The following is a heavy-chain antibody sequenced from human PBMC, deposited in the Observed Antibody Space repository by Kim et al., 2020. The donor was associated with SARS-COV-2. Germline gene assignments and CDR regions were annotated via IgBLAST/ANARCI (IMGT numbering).Heavy chain of an antibody. CDR3: VRDMNPTVYDY. V-gene: IGHV1-3*01. Sequence: ASVKVSCKASGYTFKTYPIHWLRQATGQTLEWMGLVNAANDQTKYSQKFQGRITISRDTSANTAYMELRSLTTKDTAFYYCVRDMNPTVYDYWGQGTLVT. CDR1: GYTFKTYP. D-gene: IGHD4-4*01. J-gene: IGHJ4*02. CDR2: VNAANDQT.